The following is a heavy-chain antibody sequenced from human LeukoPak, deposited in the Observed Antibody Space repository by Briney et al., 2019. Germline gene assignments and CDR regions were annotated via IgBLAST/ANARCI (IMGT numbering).Heavy chain of an antibody. CDR3: ATPHKYYDVWRSYCPFDN. D-gene: IGHD3-3*01. CDR1: GDTFSNYA. V-gene: IGHV1-69*13. J-gene: IGHJ4*02. Sequence: GASVKVSCKASGDTFSNYAINWVRQAPGQGLEWLGGIIPIYGTTNYGQTFQGRVTITADESTTTAYMELSSLRSEDTALYYCATPHKYYDVWRSYCPFDNWGQGTLVTVSS. CDR2: IIPIYGTT.